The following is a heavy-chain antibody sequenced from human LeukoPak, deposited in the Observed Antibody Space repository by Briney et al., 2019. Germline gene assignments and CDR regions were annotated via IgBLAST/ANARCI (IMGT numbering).Heavy chain of an antibody. J-gene: IGHJ4*02. Sequence: PGGSLRLSCAASGFTFSSYAMSWVRQAPGKGLEWVSAISGSGGSTYYADSVKGRFTISRDNSKNTLYLQMNSLRAEDTAVYYCAKDQEQWLVRHVFDYWGRGTLVTVSS. V-gene: IGHV3-23*01. CDR1: GFTFSSYA. D-gene: IGHD6-19*01. CDR2: ISGSGGST. CDR3: AKDQEQWLVRHVFDY.